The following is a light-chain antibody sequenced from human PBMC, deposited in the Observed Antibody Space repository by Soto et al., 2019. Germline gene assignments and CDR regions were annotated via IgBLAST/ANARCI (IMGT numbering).Light chain of an antibody. CDR2: DAS. CDR1: SGISNY. V-gene: IGKV1-17*03. CDR3: LQHNTYPWT. J-gene: IGKJ1*01. Sequence: DVQMPQSPSAMSASVGDRVTITCRASSGISNYLAWFQQKPGKVPKRLIYDASSLQRGVPSRFSGSGSETEFTLTISSLQPEDFATYYCLQHNTYPWTFGQGTKVEIK.